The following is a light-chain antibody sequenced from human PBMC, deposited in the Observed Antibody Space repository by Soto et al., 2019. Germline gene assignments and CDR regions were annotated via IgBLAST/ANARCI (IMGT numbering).Light chain of an antibody. CDR3: QQYYTIPPT. V-gene: IGKV4-1*01. Sequence: DFVMTQSPDSLAVSLGERATINCESSQNVLYSSNNKNYLAWYQQKPGQPPKLLIYWASTRESGVPDRFSGSGSGTDFTLTISSLQAEDVAVYYCQQYYTIPPTFGQGTKVEIK. CDR2: WAS. J-gene: IGKJ1*01. CDR1: QNVLYSSNNKNY.